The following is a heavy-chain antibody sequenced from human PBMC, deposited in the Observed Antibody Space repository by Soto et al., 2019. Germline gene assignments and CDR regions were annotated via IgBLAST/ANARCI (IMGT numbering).Heavy chain of an antibody. Sequence: GGSLRLSRPASGFTFSSHCVSWVRKATGKGLVWVANIKQDGTEQYYVDSVKGRFTISRDNAKNSLYLQMNSLRVEDTAVYYCARDGGRHDHNTFWGQGTMVTVSS. J-gene: IGHJ3*01. CDR1: GFTFSSHC. D-gene: IGHD2-15*01. CDR3: ARDGGRHDHNTF. V-gene: IGHV3-7*01. CDR2: IKQDGTEQ.